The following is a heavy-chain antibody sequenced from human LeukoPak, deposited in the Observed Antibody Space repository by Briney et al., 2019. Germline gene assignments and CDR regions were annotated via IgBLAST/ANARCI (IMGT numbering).Heavy chain of an antibody. J-gene: IGHJ4*02. CDR1: GYTFTGFD. V-gene: IGHV1-2*02. CDR3: TTSPGDPFDY. CDR2: INPNSGDT. Sequence: ASLKVSCKASGYTFTGFDIHWVRQAPGQGLEYMGWINPNSGDTNYAQKFQGRVTMTRDTSISTAYMELSSLRFDDTAVYYCTTSPGDPFDYWGQGTLVTVSS. D-gene: IGHD3-16*01.